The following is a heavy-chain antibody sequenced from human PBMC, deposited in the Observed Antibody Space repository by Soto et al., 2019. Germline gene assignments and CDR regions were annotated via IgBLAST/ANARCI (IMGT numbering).Heavy chain of an antibody. V-gene: IGHV2-5*02. CDR3: THLYSVPSGTRYYLDC. Sequence: QITLKESGPTLVKPTQTLTLTCTFSGFSFTTDGMGVGWIRQPPGKALEWLALIYWDDDKRYSPSLKSRLTITKDASRNQLVLTLTNMDPADTVTYYCTHLYSVPSGTRYYLDCWGQGTLITAST. J-gene: IGHJ4*02. D-gene: IGHD2-21*01. CDR1: GFSFTTDGMG. CDR2: IYWDDDK.